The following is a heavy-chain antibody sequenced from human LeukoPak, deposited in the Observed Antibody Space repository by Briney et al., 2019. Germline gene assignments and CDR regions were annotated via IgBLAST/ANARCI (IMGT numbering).Heavy chain of an antibody. CDR3: ARGIRRYSSTGNEYFQH. Sequence: SVKVSCKASGGTFINYAINWVRQAPGQGLEWMGGIIPIFGTANYAQKFQGRVTITADESTSTAYMELSSLRSEDTAVYYCARGIRRYSSTGNEYFQHWGQGTLVTVSS. J-gene: IGHJ1*01. V-gene: IGHV1-69*01. D-gene: IGHD6-13*01. CDR2: IIPIFGTA. CDR1: GGTFINYA.